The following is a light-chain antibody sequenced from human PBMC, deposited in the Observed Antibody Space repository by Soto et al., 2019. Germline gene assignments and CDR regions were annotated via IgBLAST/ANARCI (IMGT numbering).Light chain of an antibody. CDR1: QSVTSNY. Sequence: EIVLTQSPGTLSFSPGESATLACGASQSVTSNYLAWYQQKPGQAPRLLIFGASIRVTGIPDRFIGSGSGTDFTLTINRVEPEDFAVYFCQQYAGSPRTFGQGTKVDIK. V-gene: IGKV3-20*01. J-gene: IGKJ1*01. CDR2: GAS. CDR3: QQYAGSPRT.